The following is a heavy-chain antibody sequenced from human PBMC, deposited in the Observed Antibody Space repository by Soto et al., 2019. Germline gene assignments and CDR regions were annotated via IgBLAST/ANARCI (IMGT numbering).Heavy chain of an antibody. Sequence: LVLNCAFPGGLISSGGYSLRLIRQPPGKGLECIAYIYHSRSTYSNPSHKSRVTISVDRSKNQFSLKLSSLTAADTAVYYCAREKGSCFSFDYWGQGTLVTVSS. CDR3: AREKGSCFSFDY. V-gene: IGHV4-30-2*01. CDR2: IYHSRST. J-gene: IGHJ4*02. CDR1: GGLISSGGYS. D-gene: IGHD2-15*01.